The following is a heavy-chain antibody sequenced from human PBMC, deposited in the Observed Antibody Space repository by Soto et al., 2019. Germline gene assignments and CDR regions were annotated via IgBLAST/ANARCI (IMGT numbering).Heavy chain of an antibody. V-gene: IGHV4-34*01. D-gene: IGHD6-13*01. CDR1: GGSFSGYY. Sequence: SETLSLTCAVYGGSFSGYYWSWIRQPPGKGLEWIGEIDHSGSTNYSPSLKSRVTISVDTSKNQFSLKLSSVTAADTAVYYCAAWAAAGTIHYYYGMDVWGQGTTVTVSS. CDR3: AAWAAAGTIHYYYGMDV. J-gene: IGHJ6*02. CDR2: IDHSGST.